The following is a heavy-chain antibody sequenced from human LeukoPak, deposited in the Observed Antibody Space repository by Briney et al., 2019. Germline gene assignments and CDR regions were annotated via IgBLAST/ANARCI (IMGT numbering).Heavy chain of an antibody. CDR3: ARVSITGYYYYMDV. CDR1: GFSFSSYS. V-gene: IGHV3-48*01. CDR2: ITSSSNSI. J-gene: IGHJ6*03. Sequence: GGSLRLSCAASGFSFSSYSMCWVRQAPGRGLEWLSYITSSSNSIYYADSVKGRFTISRDNAQNSLFLQMNSLRAEDTAVYYCARVSITGYYYYMDVWGKGTTVTVSS. D-gene: IGHD5-24*01.